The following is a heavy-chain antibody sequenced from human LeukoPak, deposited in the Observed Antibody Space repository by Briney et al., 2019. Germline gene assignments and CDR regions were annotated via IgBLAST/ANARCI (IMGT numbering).Heavy chain of an antibody. CDR3: ARDSPYYYDSSGPSYFDY. D-gene: IGHD3-22*01. V-gene: IGHV1-18*01. CDR1: GYTFTRYG. CDR2: ISAYNGNT. J-gene: IGHJ4*02. Sequence: ASVKVSCKASGYTFTRYGITWVRQAPGQGLEWMGWISAYNGNTNYAQKLQGRVTMTTDTSTSTAYMELRSLRSDDTAVYYCARDSPYYYDSSGPSYFDYWGQGTLVTVSS.